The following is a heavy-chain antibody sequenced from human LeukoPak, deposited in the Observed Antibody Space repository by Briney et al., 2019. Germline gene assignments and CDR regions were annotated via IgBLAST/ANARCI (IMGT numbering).Heavy chain of an antibody. CDR1: GGSISSYY. CDR3: ARDQGYYGVDV. V-gene: IGHV4-59*13. J-gene: IGHJ6*02. CDR2: IYYSGST. Sequence: SETLSLTCTVSGGSISSYYWSWIRQPPGKGLEWIGYIYYSGSTNYNPSLKSRVTISVDTSKNQFSLKLSSVTAADTAVYYCARDQGYYGVDVWGQGTTVSVSS.